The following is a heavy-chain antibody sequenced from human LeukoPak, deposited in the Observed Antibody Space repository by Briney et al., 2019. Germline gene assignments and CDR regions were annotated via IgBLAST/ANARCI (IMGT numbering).Heavy chain of an antibody. D-gene: IGHD1-26*01. CDR1: GYTLTELP. J-gene: IGHJ4*02. CDR3: ATGTSGSYYVGIVRPIDY. Sequence: ASVKVSCKVSGYTLTELPIHWVRQAPGKGLEWMGGFDPDDGETVYAQMFQGRVTMAEDTSSDTASMELSSLRSEDTAVYYCATGTSGSYYVGIVRPIDYWGQGTLVTVSS. CDR2: FDPDDGET. V-gene: IGHV1-24*01.